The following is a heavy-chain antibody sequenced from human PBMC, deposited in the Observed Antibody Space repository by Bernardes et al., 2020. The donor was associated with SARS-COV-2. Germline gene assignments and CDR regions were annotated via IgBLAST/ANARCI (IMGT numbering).Heavy chain of an antibody. J-gene: IGHJ5*02. CDR2: IYYSGST. Sequence: SETLSLTCTVSGGSISRYYWSWIRQPPGKGLEWIGYIYYSGSTNYNPSLKSRVTIAVDTSKNQFSLKLSSVTAADTAVYYCAGHDFWDWGNWFDPWGQGTLVTVSS. V-gene: IGHV4-59*08. CDR1: GGSISRYY. D-gene: IGHD3-3*01. CDR3: AGHDFWDWGNWFDP.